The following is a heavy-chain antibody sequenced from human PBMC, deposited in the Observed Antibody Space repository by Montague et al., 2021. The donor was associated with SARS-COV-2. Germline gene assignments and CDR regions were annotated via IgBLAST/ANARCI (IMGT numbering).Heavy chain of an antibody. D-gene: IGHD3-10*01. Sequence: PALVKPTQTLTLTCTFSGFSLTTGGMCVTWIRQPPGKALEWLAVXDWDDEKYYTSSLETRLAISKDTSRNQVVLTVTNMDPMDTGTYYCARIHGGTSGSFDYWGQGILVTVSS. CDR3: ARIHGGTSGSFDY. CDR2: XDWDDEK. J-gene: IGHJ4*02. V-gene: IGHV2-70*01. CDR1: GFSLTTGGMC.